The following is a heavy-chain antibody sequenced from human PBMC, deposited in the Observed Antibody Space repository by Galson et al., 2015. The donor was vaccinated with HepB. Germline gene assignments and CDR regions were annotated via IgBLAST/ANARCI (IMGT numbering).Heavy chain of an antibody. CDR1: GGSISSGDYY. D-gene: IGHD3-10*01. CDR3: ARGLEGSRRGRITMVRESRGPRGFDP. V-gene: IGHV4-30-4*01. Sequence: LSLTCTVSGGSISSGDYYWSWIRQPPGKGLEWIGYIYYSGSTYYNPSLKSRVTISVDTSKNQFSLKLSSVTAADTAVYYCARGLEGSRRGRITMVRESRGPRGFDPWGQGTLVTVSS. J-gene: IGHJ5*02. CDR2: IYYSGST.